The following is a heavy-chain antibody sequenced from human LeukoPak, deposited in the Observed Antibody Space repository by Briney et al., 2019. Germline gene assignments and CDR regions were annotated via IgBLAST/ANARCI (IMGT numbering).Heavy chain of an antibody. CDR1: GYTSTTYG. Sequence: ASVKVSCKASGYTSTTYGISWVRQAPGQGLEWMGWTYNSYTHYAQTLRDRLTMTTDTSTSTSYMELRSLRSDDTAVYYCARALAQGGSFDLYYFDSWGQGSLVTVSS. D-gene: IGHD3-9*01. J-gene: IGHJ4*02. CDR2: TYNSYT. CDR3: ARALAQGGSFDLYYFDS. V-gene: IGHV1-18*01.